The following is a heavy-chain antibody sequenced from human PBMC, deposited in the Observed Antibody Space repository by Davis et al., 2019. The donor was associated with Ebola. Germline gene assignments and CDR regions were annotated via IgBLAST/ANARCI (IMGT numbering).Heavy chain of an antibody. V-gene: IGHV3-11*04. Sequence: PGGSLRLSCAASGFTFSDYYMTWIRQAPGKGLEWISYIGLSGSPTYYADSVKGRFSLSRDNAKNSLYLQMHSLRDEDTAVYYCARERRYDSGYFDYWGQGTLVTVSS. CDR2: IGLSGSPT. CDR3: ARERRYDSGYFDY. CDR1: GFTFSDYY. D-gene: IGHD3-22*01. J-gene: IGHJ4*02.